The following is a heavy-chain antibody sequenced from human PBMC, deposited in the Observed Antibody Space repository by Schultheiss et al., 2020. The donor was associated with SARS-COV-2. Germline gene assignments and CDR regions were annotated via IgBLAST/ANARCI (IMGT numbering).Heavy chain of an antibody. CDR1: GFTFSSYA. D-gene: IGHD5-24*01. V-gene: IGHV3-30*07. CDR3: ARKGRDGYNYFDY. Sequence: GGSLRLSCAASGFTFSSYAMHWVRQAPGKGLEWVAVISYDGSNKYYADSVKGRFTISRDNSKNTLYLQMNSLRAEDTAVYYCARKGRDGYNYFDYWGQGTLVTVSS. CDR2: ISYDGSNK. J-gene: IGHJ4*02.